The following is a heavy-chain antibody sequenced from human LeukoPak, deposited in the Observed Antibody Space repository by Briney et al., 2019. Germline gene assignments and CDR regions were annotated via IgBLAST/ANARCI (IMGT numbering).Heavy chain of an antibody. Sequence: PGGSLRLSCAASEFSVGSNYMAWVRQAPGKGLEWVSLIYSGGSTYYADSVKGRFTISRDNSKNTLYLQMNSLRAEDTAVYYCAREYYGSGSYAPWGQGTLVTVSS. D-gene: IGHD3-10*01. V-gene: IGHV3-66*01. CDR1: EFSVGSNY. CDR3: AREYYGSGSYAP. J-gene: IGHJ5*02. CDR2: IYSGGST.